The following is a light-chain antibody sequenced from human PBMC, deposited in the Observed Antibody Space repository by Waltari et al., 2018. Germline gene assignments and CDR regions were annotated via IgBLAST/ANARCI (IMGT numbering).Light chain of an antibody. CDR2: SAS. J-gene: IGKJ1*01. CDR1: QSVSIN. CDR3: QQHNDWPRT. Sequence: EVVMTQSPATLSVSPGERATLSCRASQSVSINLSWYQQKPGQAPRLLMYSASIRAAGIPARFRGSGSGTEFTLTISSLQSEDIAVYYCQQHNDWPRTFGQGTKVEI. V-gene: IGKV3-15*01.